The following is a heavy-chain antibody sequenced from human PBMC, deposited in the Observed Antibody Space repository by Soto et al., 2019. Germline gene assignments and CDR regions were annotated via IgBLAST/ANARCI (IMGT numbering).Heavy chain of an antibody. V-gene: IGHV3-23*01. CDR2: LSDSGVSP. D-gene: IGHD5-18*01. CDR3: AKMTSDSYGRNYGMDV. J-gene: IGHJ6*02. Sequence: GGSLRLSCAGSGLPFSSYAMSWVRQAPEKGLEWVSALSDSGVSPYYADSVKGRFTISRDNSKNTLYLQMDSLRVEDAALYYCAKMTSDSYGRNYGMDVWGQGTTVTVSS. CDR1: GLPFSSYA.